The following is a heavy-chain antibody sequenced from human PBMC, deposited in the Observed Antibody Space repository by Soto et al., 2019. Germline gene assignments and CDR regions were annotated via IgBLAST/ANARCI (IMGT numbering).Heavy chain of an antibody. Sequence: QVQLVEPGGGVVQPGRSLRLSCAASGFTFSSYAMHWVRQAPGKGLEWVAVISYDGSNKYYADSVKGRFTISRDNSKNTLYLQMNSLRAEDTAVYYCARVSATVMRYGMDVWGQGTTVTVSS. J-gene: IGHJ6*02. V-gene: IGHV3-30-3*01. CDR1: GFTFSSYA. CDR2: ISYDGSNK. D-gene: IGHD4-17*01. CDR3: ARVSATVMRYGMDV.